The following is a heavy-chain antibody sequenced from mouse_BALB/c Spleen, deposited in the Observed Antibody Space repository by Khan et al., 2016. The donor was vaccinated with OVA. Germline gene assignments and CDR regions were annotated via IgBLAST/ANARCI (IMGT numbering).Heavy chain of an antibody. CDR3: ARLYAMDY. J-gene: IGHJ4*01. CDR2: ISSGGSYT. Sequence: EVQLVESGGDLVKPGGSLKLSCAASGFTFSSYGMSWVRQTPDKRLEWVATISSGGSYTYYPDSVKGRFTISRDNDKNTLYLQMRSLKSEDTAMYYCARLYAMDYWGQGTSVTVSS. V-gene: IGHV5-6*01. CDR1: GFTFSSYG.